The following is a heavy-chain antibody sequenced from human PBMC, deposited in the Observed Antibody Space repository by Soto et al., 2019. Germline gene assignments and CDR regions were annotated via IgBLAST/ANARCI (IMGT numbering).Heavy chain of an antibody. J-gene: IGHJ4*02. D-gene: IGHD1-7*01. CDR2: IYYSGST. CDR1: GGSISSGGYY. CDR3: ATIPRYNWNYVFDY. Sequence: QVQLQESGPGLVKPSQTLSLTCTVSGGSISSGGYYWSWIRQHPGKDLEWIGYIYYSGSTYYNPSLKSRVTISVDTSKNQFPRKLSSVTAADTAVYYCATIPRYNWNYVFDYWGQGTLVTVSS. V-gene: IGHV4-31*03.